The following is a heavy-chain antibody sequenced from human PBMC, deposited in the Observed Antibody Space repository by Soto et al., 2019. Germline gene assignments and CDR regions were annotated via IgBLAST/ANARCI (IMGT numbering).Heavy chain of an antibody. D-gene: IGHD5-12*01. J-gene: IGHJ6*02. V-gene: IGHV1-46*03. CDR2: INPSGGST. CDR3: ARELRGYSGYDEFYYYYGMDV. CDR1: GYTFTSYY. Sequence: ASVKVSCKASGYTFTSYYMHWVRQAPGQGLEWMGIINPSGGSTSYAQKFRGRVTMTRDTSTSTVYMELSSLRSEDTAVYYCARELRGYSGYDEFYYYYGMDVWGQGTTVTVSS.